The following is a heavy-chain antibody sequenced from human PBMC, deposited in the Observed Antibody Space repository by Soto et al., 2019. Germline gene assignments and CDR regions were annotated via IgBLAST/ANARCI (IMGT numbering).Heavy chain of an antibody. J-gene: IGHJ6*03. CDR1: GYTLTELS. CDR3: ATRILGGQYGDYVNYYYMDV. D-gene: IGHD4-17*01. Sequence: ASVKVSCKVSGYTLTELSMHWVRQAPGKGLEWMGGFDPEDGETIYAQKFQGRVAMTEVTSTDSAYMELSSLRSEDTAVYYCATRILGGQYGDYVNYYYMDVWGKGTTVTVSS. V-gene: IGHV1-24*01. CDR2: FDPEDGET.